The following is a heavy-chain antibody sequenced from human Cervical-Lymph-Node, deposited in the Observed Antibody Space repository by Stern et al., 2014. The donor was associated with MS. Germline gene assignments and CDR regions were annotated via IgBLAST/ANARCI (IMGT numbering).Heavy chain of an antibody. J-gene: IGHJ6*02. CDR2: ISWSGTKI. D-gene: IGHD3-3*01. CDR3: ATANYEFGYYGMDV. CDR1: GFAFDDYA. V-gene: IGHV3-9*01. Sequence: VQLVESGGGLVKPGRSLRLSCAAAGFAFDDYAMHWVRQAPGKGLEWVSGISWSGTKIGYADSVKGRFTISRDNAKNSLFLQMNNLRAEDTALYYCATANYEFGYYGMDVWGQGTAVTVS.